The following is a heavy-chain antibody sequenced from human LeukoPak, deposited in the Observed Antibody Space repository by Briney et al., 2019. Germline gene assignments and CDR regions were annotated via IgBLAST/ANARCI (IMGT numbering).Heavy chain of an antibody. J-gene: IGHJ6*02. CDR3: TRDGTMVRGADYYYYGMDV. CDR2: IGSKAYGGTT. D-gene: IGHD3-10*01. CDR1: GFTFGDYA. V-gene: IGHV3-49*04. Sequence: GGSLRLSCTASGFTFGDYAMSWVRQAPGKGLEWVGFIGSKAYGGTTEYAASVKGRFTISRDDSKSIAYLQMNSLKTEDTAVYYCTRDGTMVRGADYYYYGMDVWGQGTTVTVSS.